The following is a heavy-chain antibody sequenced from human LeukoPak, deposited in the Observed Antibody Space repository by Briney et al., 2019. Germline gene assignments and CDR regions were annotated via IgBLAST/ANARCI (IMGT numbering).Heavy chain of an antibody. V-gene: IGHV3-53*01. CDR2: IYSGGGT. CDR1: GFIVSNNY. J-gene: IGHJ5*02. CDR3: ARDLTFTYA. D-gene: IGHD3-16*01. Sequence: AGGSLRLSCAASGFIVSNNYMCWVRQAPGKGLEWVSVIYSGGGTYSADSVKGRFTISRDNSKNTLYFQMNNLRAEDTAVYYCARDLTFTYAWGQGTLVTVSS.